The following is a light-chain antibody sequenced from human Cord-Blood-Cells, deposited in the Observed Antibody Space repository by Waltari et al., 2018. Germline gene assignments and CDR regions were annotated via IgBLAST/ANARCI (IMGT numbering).Light chain of an antibody. Sequence: QSALTQPASVSGSPGQSITISCTGTSRDVGISNLVICDQQHPVKAPKLMIYEVSKRPSGVSNRFSGSNSGNTASLTISGLQAEDEADYYCCSYAGSSTWVFGGGTKLTVL. J-gene: IGLJ3*02. CDR1: SRDVGISNL. CDR3: CSYAGSSTWV. V-gene: IGLV2-23*02. CDR2: EVS.